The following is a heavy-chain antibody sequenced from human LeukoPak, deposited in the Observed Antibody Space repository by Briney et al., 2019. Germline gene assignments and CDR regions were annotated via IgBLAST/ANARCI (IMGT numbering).Heavy chain of an antibody. CDR2: ISPIFGTV. V-gene: IGHV1-69*13. CDR1: GGTFSRYA. J-gene: IGHJ6*02. D-gene: IGHD6-13*01. Sequence: GASVKVSCKASGGTFSRYAISWVRQAPGQGLGGMGGISPIFGTVNYAQKFQGRVTITADESTSTAYMELSSLRSEDTAVYYCARDREYSYSSRNTYGTDVWGQGTTVTVSS. CDR3: ARDREYSYSSRNTYGTDV.